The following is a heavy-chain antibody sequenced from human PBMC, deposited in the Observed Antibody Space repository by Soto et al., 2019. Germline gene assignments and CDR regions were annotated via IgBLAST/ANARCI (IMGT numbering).Heavy chain of an antibody. D-gene: IGHD6-13*01. CDR2: IVPIRRTA. CDR1: GGTFSSYR. CDR3: VRDSGAKLSSS. J-gene: IGHJ4*02. Sequence: GASVKVSCKASGGTFSSYRINWLRQAPGRGLEWVGGIVPIRRTADYAQTFQGRVSITADESARTSYMELRSLRSQDTAVYYCVRDSGAKLSSSWGQGTLVTVSS. V-gene: IGHV1-69*13.